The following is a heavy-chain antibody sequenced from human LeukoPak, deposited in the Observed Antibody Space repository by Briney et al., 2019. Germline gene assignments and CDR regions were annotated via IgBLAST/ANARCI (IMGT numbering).Heavy chain of an antibody. CDR3: TRGRRATHDY. J-gene: IGHJ4*02. V-gene: IGHV3-49*04. D-gene: IGHD1-26*01. Sequence: GGSLRLSCAASGFTFSNYGLIWVRQAPGKGLEWVGFIRSKAYGGTTEYAASVKGRFTISRDDSKSIAYLQMNSLKTEDTAVYYCTRGRRATHDYWGQGTLVTVSS. CDR2: IRSKAYGGTT. CDR1: GFTFSNYG.